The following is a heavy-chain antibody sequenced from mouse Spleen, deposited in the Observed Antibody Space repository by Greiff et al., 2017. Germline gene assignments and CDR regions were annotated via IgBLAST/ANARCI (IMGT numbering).Heavy chain of an antibody. CDR1: GYTFTNYW. J-gene: IGHJ4*01. Sequence: VQLQQSGAELVRPGTSVKMSCKASGYTFTNYWIGWAKQRPGHGLEWIGDIYPGGGYTNYNEKFKGKATLTADKSSSTAYMQFSSLTSEDSAIYYCARSEPYYAMDYWGQGTSVTVSS. CDR3: ARSEPYYAMDY. V-gene: IGHV1-63*01. CDR2: IYPGGGYT.